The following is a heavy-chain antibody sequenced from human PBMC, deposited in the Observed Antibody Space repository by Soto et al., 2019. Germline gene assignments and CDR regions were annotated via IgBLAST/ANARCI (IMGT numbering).Heavy chain of an antibody. D-gene: IGHD2-2*01. J-gene: IGHJ5*02. CDR1: GFTFSSYA. Sequence: EVQLLESGGGLVQPGGSLRLSCAASGFTFSSYAMSWVRQAPGKGLEWVSAISGSGGSTYYADSVKGRFTISRDNSKNTLYLQMNSLRAEDTAVYYCAKSVGRGVVPAAKNWFDPWGQGTLVTVSS. CDR2: ISGSGGST. CDR3: AKSVGRGVVPAAKNWFDP. V-gene: IGHV3-23*01.